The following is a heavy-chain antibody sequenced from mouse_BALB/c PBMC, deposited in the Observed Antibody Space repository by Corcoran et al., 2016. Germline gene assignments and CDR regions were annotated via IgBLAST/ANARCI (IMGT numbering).Heavy chain of an antibody. J-gene: IGHJ1*01. D-gene: IGHD2-4*01. CDR1: GFNIKDTY. CDR2: IDPANGNT. Sequence: EVQLQQSGAELVKPGASVKLSCTASGFNIKDTYMHWVKQRPEQGLEWIGRIDPANGNTKYDPKFQGKATITADTSSNTAYLQLSILTSEDTAVYYCASLYYDYWYFDVWGAGTTVTVSS. V-gene: IGHV14-3*02. CDR3: ASLYYDYWYFDV.